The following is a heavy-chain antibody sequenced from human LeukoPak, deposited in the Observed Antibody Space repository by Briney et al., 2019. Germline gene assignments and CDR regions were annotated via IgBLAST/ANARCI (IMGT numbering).Heavy chain of an antibody. D-gene: IGHD1-1*01. CDR3: ARGRLGGTDYYYYMDV. V-gene: IGHV1-69*13. CDR1: GGTFSSYA. CDR2: IIPIFGTA. J-gene: IGHJ6*03. Sequence: GASVKVSCKASGGTFSSYAISWVRQAPGQGLEWMGGIIPIFGTANYAQKFQGRVTITADESTSTAYMELSSLRSEDTAVYYCARGRLGGTDYYYYMDVWGKGTTVTVSS.